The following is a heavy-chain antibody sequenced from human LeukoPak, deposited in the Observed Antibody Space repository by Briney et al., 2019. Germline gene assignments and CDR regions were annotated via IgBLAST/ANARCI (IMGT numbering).Heavy chain of an antibody. D-gene: IGHD4-17*01. CDR3: AKYRYGDYAHNFDY. Sequence: PGGSLRLSCAASGFTFSDYAVTWVRQAPGKGLEWVSTIVGSGGRTYYVDSVKGRFTISRDNSKNTLYLQMYSLRAEDTAVYYCAKYRYGDYAHNFDYWGQGTLVTVSS. J-gene: IGHJ4*02. V-gene: IGHV3-23*01. CDR2: IVGSGGRT. CDR1: GFTFSDYA.